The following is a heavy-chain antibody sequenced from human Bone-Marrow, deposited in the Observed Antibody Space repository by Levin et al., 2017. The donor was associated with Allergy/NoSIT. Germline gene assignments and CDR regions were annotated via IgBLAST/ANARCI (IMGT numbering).Heavy chain of an antibody. J-gene: IGHJ3*02. Sequence: GGSLRLSCAASGFTFSSYWMSWVRQAPGKGLEWVANIKQDGSEKYYVDSVKGRFTISRDNAKNSLYLQMNSLRAEDTAVYYCARGSSGYLSPDAFDIWGQGTMVTVSS. D-gene: IGHD3-22*01. V-gene: IGHV3-7*01. CDR3: ARGSSGYLSPDAFDI. CDR1: GFTFSSYW. CDR2: IKQDGSEK.